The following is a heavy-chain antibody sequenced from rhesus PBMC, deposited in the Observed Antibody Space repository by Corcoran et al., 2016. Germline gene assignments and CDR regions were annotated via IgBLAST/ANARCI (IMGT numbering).Heavy chain of an antibody. Sequence: EVQRVGSGGGLVQPGGPGRLHCPASDFTFSDYYMSWVRQAPGKGLEWVSSISSASSYIYYADSVKGRFTISRDNAKNSLSLQMNSLKTEDTAVYYCSSNYFDYWGQGVLVTVSS. V-gene: IGHV3S16*01. CDR3: SSNYFDY. J-gene: IGHJ4*01. D-gene: IGHD4-23*01. CDR2: ISSASSYI. CDR1: DFTFSDYY.